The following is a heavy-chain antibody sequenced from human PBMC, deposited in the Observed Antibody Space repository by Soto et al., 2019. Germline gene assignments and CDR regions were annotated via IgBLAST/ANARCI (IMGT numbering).Heavy chain of an antibody. Sequence: PGGSLRLSCAASGFTFSSCAMHWVRQAPGKGLEWVAVISYDGSNKYYADSVKGRFTISRDNSKNTLYLQMNSLRAEDTAVYYCARNLKYGGYDHIFDYWGQGTLVTVSS. D-gene: IGHD5-12*01. CDR3: ARNLKYGGYDHIFDY. V-gene: IGHV3-30-3*01. J-gene: IGHJ4*02. CDR1: GFTFSSCA. CDR2: ISYDGSNK.